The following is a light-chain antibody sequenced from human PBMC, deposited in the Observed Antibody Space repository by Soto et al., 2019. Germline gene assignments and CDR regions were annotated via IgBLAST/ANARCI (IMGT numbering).Light chain of an antibody. Sequence: EIVLTQSPATLSLSPGERATLSCRASQSVSIHLAWYQQKGGQAPRLLIYDTSNRATGIPARFSGSGSGTEFTVTISSLETEDSAVYYCQQRGNWSPGFTFGPGTKVDIK. CDR3: QQRGNWSPGFT. CDR1: QSVSIH. J-gene: IGKJ3*01. CDR2: DTS. V-gene: IGKV3-11*01.